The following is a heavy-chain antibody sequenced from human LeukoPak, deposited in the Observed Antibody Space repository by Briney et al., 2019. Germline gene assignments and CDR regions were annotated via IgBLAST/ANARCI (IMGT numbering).Heavy chain of an antibody. D-gene: IGHD5-24*01. CDR1: GGSFSGYY. CDR2: INHTGST. V-gene: IGHV4-34*01. CDR3: VRGIDGWAGFDP. J-gene: IGHJ5*02. Sequence: SETLSLTCAAYGGSFSGYYWTWIRQPPGKGLEWIGEINHTGSTKYKPSLRSRVTTTVDTSRKQFSLKLISVNAADTAVYYCVRGIDGWAGFDPWGQGTLVTVSS.